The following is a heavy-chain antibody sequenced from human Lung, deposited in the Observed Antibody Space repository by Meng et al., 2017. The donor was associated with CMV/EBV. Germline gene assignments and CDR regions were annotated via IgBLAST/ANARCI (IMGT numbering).Heavy chain of an antibody. Sequence: SVKVSCKATGGTFSSYGVSWVRQAPGQGLEWMGGVIPMLGIVTYAQKFQGRITITADKSTSTSIAFMDLSSLRSDDTAVYYCARFRVGGYSTDDWGRRXLVTVSS. CDR1: GGTFSSYG. D-gene: IGHD3-22*01. CDR3: ARFRVGGYSTDD. CDR2: VIPMLGIV. J-gene: IGHJ4*02. V-gene: IGHV1-69*10.